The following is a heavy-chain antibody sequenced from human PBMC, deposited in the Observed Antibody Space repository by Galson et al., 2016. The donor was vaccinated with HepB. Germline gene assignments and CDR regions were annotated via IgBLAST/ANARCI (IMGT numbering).Heavy chain of an antibody. V-gene: IGHV4-4*02. D-gene: IGHD3-3*01. CDR2: VYHNGAT. CDR1: GYSISRTNW. CDR3: ARGNSIFGVLLREERHWFDP. Sequence: ETLSLTCVVSGYSISRTNWWSWVRQPAGKGLEWIGEVYHNGATNYNPSLKSRVTMSVDKSSNQFSLKLTSVTAADTAVYYCARGNSIFGVLLREERHWFDPWGQGTLVTVSS. J-gene: IGHJ5*02.